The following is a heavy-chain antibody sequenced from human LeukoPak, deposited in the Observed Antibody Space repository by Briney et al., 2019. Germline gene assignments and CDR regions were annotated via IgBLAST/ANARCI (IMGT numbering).Heavy chain of an antibody. J-gene: IGHJ4*02. CDR3: ARESGGSCYFDF. CDR1: GGSITGYY. D-gene: IGHD2-15*01. Sequence: SETLSLTCTVSGGSITGYYWSWIRQPPGKGLEWVGYIYNSESTTYNPSLKSRVTISVDTSKNQFSLNVRSVTAADTAVYYCARESGGSCYFDFWGQGTLVTVSS. V-gene: IGHV4-59*01. CDR2: IYNSEST.